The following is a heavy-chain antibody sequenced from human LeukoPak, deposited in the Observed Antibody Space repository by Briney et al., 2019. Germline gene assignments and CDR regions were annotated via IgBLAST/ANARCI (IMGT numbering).Heavy chain of an antibody. J-gene: IGHJ6*03. D-gene: IGHD6-19*01. CDR2: INPSGGST. Sequence: AASVKVSCKASGYTFTGYYMHWVRQAPGQGLEWMGIINPSGGSTSYAQKFQGRVTMTRDMSTSTVYMELSSLRSEDTAVYYCARSSSQWLPTPYYYYYMDVWGKGTTVTVSS. CDR1: GYTFTGYY. CDR3: ARSSSQWLPTPYYYYYMDV. V-gene: IGHV1-46*01.